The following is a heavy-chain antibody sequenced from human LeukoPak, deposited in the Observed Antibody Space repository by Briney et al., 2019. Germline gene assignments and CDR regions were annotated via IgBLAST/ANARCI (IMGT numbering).Heavy chain of an antibody. V-gene: IGHV3-74*01. J-gene: IGHJ6*03. CDR1: GFTFSSYW. Sequence: GGSLRLSCAASGFTFSSYWMHWVRQAPGKGLVWVSRINSDGSSTSYADSVKGRFTISRDNAKNTLYLQMNSLRSEDTAVYYCARVLGSPYYYYYYMDVWGKGTTVTVSS. CDR3: ARVLGSPYYYYYYMDV. CDR2: INSDGSST. D-gene: IGHD3-16*01.